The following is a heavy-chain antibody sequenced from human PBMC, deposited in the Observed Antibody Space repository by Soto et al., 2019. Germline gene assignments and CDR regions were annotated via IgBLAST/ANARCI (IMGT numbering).Heavy chain of an antibody. V-gene: IGHV1-69*06. CDR2: IIPIFGTA. Sequence: SVKVSCKASGGTFSSYAISWVRQAPGQGLEWMGGIIPIFGTANYAQKFQGRVTITADKSTSTAYMELSSLRSEDTAVYYCAREYSSSSGYYYGMDVWGQGATVTVSS. CDR3: AREYSSSSGYYYGMDV. D-gene: IGHD6-6*01. CDR1: GGTFSSYA. J-gene: IGHJ6*02.